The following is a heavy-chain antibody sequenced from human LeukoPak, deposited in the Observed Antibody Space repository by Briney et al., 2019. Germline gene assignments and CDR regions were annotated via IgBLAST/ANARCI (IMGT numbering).Heavy chain of an antibody. CDR3: ATSYIGGFGKPDY. CDR1: GFTFSSYE. V-gene: IGHV4-34*08. Sequence: KTGGSLRLSCAASGFTFSSYEMNWIRQPPGKGLEWIGEINQSGSTTYNPSLKSRVTASVDTSKNQFSLKLSSVTAADTAVYYCATSYIGGFGKPDYWGQGTLVTVSS. D-gene: IGHD2-15*01. J-gene: IGHJ4*02. CDR2: INQSGST.